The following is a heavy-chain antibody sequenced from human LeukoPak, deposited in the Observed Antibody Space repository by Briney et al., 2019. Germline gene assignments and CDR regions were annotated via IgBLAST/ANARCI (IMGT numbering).Heavy chain of an antibody. CDR1: GYGFTSHW. CDR3: ASGYYGPIGSGP. Sequence: GSSLKISCKGSGYGFTSHWIGWGRRMPAKGLEWMGIIYPGDSDTRYSPSFQGQVTISADKSISPAYLQLSSLKASGTAMYYCASGYYGPIGSGPWGRGTLVTVSS. J-gene: IGHJ5*02. D-gene: IGHD3-10*01. CDR2: IYPGDSDT. V-gene: IGHV5-51*01.